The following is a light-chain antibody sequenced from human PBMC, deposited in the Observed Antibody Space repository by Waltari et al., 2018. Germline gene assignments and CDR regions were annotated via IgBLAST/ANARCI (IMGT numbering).Light chain of an antibody. J-gene: IGLJ2*01. V-gene: IGLV2-14*03. CDR2: EVS. Sequence: QSALTQPDSMSGSPGQSITIPCTGTRSDVGGYIYVSWYQQHPGEAPKLMIFEVSHRPSGVSDRFSGSKSGNTASLTISGLQAEDEADYYCGSYASGNSILFGGGTKVTVL. CDR1: RSDVGGYIY. CDR3: GSYASGNSIL.